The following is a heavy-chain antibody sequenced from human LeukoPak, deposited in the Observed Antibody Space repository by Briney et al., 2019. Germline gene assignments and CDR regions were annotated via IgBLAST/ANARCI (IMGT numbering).Heavy chain of an antibody. V-gene: IGHV4-39*01. CDR3: ARRGSSWAKDSYFDF. CDR2: IYYSGTS. CDR1: GGSIRSSSYF. J-gene: IGHJ4*02. D-gene: IGHD6-13*01. Sequence: SETLSLTCTVSGGSIRSSSYFWGWIRQPPGKGLEWIGSIYYSGTSFYNPSLKSRVTISVGTSKNLISLNLSSVTAADTAVYYCARRGSSWAKDSYFDFWGQGTLVTVSS.